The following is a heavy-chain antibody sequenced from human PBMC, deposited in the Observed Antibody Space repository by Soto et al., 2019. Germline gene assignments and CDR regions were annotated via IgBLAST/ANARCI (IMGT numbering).Heavy chain of an antibody. Sequence: QVQLVESGGGVVQPGRSLRLSCAASGFTFSRYGMHWVRQAPGKGLEWVAVISYDGSNKYYADSAKGRFTISRDNSKNTLYLQMNSLGAEDTAVYYCAKDPWGQAVALDYWGQGTLVTVSS. CDR2: ISYDGSNK. CDR3: AKDPWGQAVALDY. CDR1: GFTFSRYG. J-gene: IGHJ4*02. D-gene: IGHD6-19*01. V-gene: IGHV3-30*18.